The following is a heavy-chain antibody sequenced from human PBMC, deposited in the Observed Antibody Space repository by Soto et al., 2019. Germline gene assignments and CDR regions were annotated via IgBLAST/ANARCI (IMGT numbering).Heavy chain of an antibody. CDR1: GGSISSGGYS. CDR2: IYHSGST. Sequence: PSETLSLTCAVSGGSISSGGYSWSCMRQPPGKGLEWIGYIYHSGSTYYNPSLKSRVTISVDRSKNQFSLKLSSVTAADTAVYYCARGDGSYYDFWSGYYRGIWFDPWGQGTLVTVSS. J-gene: IGHJ5*02. CDR3: ARGDGSYYDFWSGYYRGIWFDP. V-gene: IGHV4-30-2*01. D-gene: IGHD3-3*01.